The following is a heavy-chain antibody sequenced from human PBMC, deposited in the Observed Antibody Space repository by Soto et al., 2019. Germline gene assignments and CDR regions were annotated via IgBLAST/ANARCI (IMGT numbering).Heavy chain of an antibody. CDR2: MNPNSGNT. Sequence: QVQLVQSGAEVKKPGASVKVSCKASGYTFTSYDINWVRQATGQGLEWMGWMNPNSGNTGYAQKFQGRVTMTRNTSISTAYMELSSRRSEDTAVYYCARGGITMVRGVIYAFDIWGQGTMVTVSS. CDR3: ARGGITMVRGVIYAFDI. J-gene: IGHJ3*02. V-gene: IGHV1-8*01. CDR1: GYTFTSYD. D-gene: IGHD3-10*01.